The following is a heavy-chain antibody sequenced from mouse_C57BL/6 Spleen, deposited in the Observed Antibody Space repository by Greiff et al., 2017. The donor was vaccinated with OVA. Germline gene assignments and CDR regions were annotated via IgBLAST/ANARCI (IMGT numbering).Heavy chain of an antibody. J-gene: IGHJ2*01. Sequence: DVQLQESGPGLVKPSQSLSLTCSVTGYSITSGYYWNWIRQFPGNKLEWMGYISYDGSNNYNPSLKNRISITRDTSKNPFFLKLNSVTTEDTATYYCARGGRNGYGFDYWGQGTTLTVSS. D-gene: IGHD2-2*01. CDR1: GYSITSGYY. CDR3: ARGGRNGYGFDY. V-gene: IGHV3-6*01. CDR2: ISYDGSN.